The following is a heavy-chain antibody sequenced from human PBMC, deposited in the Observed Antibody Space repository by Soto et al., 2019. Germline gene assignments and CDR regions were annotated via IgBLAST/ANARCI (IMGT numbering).Heavy chain of an antibody. V-gene: IGHV1-69*04. CDR2: IIPILGIA. CDR3: ARDHNDYGDYYFDY. CDR1: GGTFSSYT. D-gene: IGHD4-17*01. Sequence: ASVKASSKASGGTFSSYTISWARQAPGQGLEWMGRIIPILGIANYAQKFQGRVTITADKSTSTAYMELSSLRSEDTAVYYCARDHNDYGDYYFDYWGQGTLVTVSS. J-gene: IGHJ4*02.